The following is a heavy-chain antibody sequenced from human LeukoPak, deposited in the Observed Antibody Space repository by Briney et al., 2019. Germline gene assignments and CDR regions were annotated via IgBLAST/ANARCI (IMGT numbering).Heavy chain of an antibody. J-gene: IGHJ3*02. CDR1: GYTFTGYY. D-gene: IGHD3-10*01. CDR2: INPNSGGT. CDR3: ARDPFGIYYGSGSSAFDI. Sequence: VSVKVSCKASGYTFTGYYMHWVQQAPGQGLEWMGWINPNSGGTNYAKTLQGRVTITRDTSISTAYMERSRLRADDTAVYYCARDPFGIYYGSGSSAFDIWGQGTMVTVSS. V-gene: IGHV1-2*02.